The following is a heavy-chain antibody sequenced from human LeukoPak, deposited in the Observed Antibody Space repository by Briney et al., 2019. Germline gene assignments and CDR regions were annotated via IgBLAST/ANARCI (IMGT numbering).Heavy chain of an antibody. CDR1: GYTLTELS. J-gene: IGHJ4*02. D-gene: IGHD2-2*01. CDR2: FDPEDGET. CDR3: AAPTRYCSSTSCYVFDY. V-gene: IGHV1-24*01. Sequence: GASVKVPCKVSGYTLTELSMHWVRQAPGKGLEWMGGFDPEDGETIYAQKFQGRVTMTEDTSTDTAYMELSSLRSEDTAVYYCAAPTRYCSSTSCYVFDYWGQGTLVTVSS.